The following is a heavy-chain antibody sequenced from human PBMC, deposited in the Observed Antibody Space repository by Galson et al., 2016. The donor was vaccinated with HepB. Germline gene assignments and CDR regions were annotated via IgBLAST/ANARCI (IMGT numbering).Heavy chain of an antibody. J-gene: IGHJ4*02. Sequence: SLRLSCAASGLTLSNVWMTWVRQAPGKGLEYLGHIKSKSDGGTADYATPVKGRFTIFRNDSKNTLYLQMNSLRIEGTAVYYCTPRSFWGPGTLVTVSS. V-gene: IGHV3-15*01. CDR2: IKSKSDGGTA. CDR3: TPRSF. CDR1: GLTLSNVW.